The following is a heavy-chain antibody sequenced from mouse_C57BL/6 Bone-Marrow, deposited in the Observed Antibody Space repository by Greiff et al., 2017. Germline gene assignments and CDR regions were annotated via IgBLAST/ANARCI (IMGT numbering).Heavy chain of an antibody. D-gene: IGHD2-4*01. CDR1: GYTFTDYY. J-gene: IGHJ4*01. CDR3: ARDDYDLMDY. Sequence: VQLQQSGPVLVKPGASVKMSCKASGYTFTDYYMNWVKQSHGKSLEWIGVINPYNGGTSYNQKFKGKATLTVDKSSSTAYMELNSLTSEDSAVYYCARDDYDLMDYWGQGTSVTVSS. V-gene: IGHV1-19*01. CDR2: INPYNGGT.